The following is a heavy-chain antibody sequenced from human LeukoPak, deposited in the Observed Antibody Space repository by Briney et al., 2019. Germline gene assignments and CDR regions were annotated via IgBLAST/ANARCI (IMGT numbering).Heavy chain of an antibody. CDR1: GFSFSTSS. D-gene: IGHD2-2*01. Sequence: GGSLRLSCAASGFSFSTSSMSWVRQTPGKGLEWISYIRGSSTTIYYADSVKGRFTISRDNARNSLYLQMNGLRAEDTGVYFCARDARSHCGTDACYGPYFDYWGQGSLVTVSS. CDR2: IRGSSTTI. V-gene: IGHV3-48*01. CDR3: ARDARSHCGTDACYGPYFDY. J-gene: IGHJ4*02.